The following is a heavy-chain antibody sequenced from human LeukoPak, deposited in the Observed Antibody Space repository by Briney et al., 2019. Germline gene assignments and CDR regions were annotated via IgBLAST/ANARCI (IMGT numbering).Heavy chain of an antibody. Sequence: GGSLRLSCAASGFTFSSYWMHWVRQAPGKGLVWVSRINSDGSSTSYADSVKGRFTISRDNAKNSLYLQMNSLRAEDTALYYCAKDRYYDSSGYSVFDYWGQGTLVTVSS. V-gene: IGHV3-74*01. CDR3: AKDRYYDSSGYSVFDY. D-gene: IGHD3-22*01. J-gene: IGHJ4*02. CDR2: INSDGSST. CDR1: GFTFSSYW.